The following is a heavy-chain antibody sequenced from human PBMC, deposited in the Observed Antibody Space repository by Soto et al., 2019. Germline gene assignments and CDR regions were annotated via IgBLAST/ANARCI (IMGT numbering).Heavy chain of an antibody. V-gene: IGHV4-34*01. D-gene: IGHD6-13*01. CDR1: GGSFSGYY. J-gene: IGHJ3*02. CDR3: ARGSRIAADGTRGAFDI. CDR2: INHTGST. Sequence: PSETLSLTCAVYGGSFSGYYWSWIRQPPGKGLEWIGEINHTGSTNYNPSLKSRVTISVDTSKNQFSLKLSSVTAADTAVYYCARGSRIAADGTRGAFDIWGQGTMVTVSS.